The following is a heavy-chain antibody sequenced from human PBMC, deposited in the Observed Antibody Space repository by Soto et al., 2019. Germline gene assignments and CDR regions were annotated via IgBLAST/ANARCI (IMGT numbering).Heavy chain of an antibody. Sequence: GGSLRLSCAASGFTFRSYAMSWVRQAPGKGLEWVSAISGSGSNTNYADSVKGRFTISRDNSKNTLYLQMHSLRAEDTAVYYGAKASLSRALENWGQGTLVTVSS. J-gene: IGHJ4*02. V-gene: IGHV3-23*01. CDR1: GFTFRSYA. CDR2: ISGSGSNT. CDR3: AKASLSRALEN.